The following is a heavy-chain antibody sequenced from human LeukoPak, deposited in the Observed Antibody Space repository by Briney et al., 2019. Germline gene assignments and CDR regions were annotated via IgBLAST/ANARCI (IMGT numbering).Heavy chain of an antibody. CDR1: GGSFSGYY. CDR2: INHSGST. V-gene: IGHV4-34*01. Sequence: PSETLSLTCAVYGGSFSGYYWSWIRQPPGKGLEWIGEINHSGSTNYNPSLKSRVTISVDTSKNQFSLKLSSVTAADTAVYYCARLTTSLTRPSWFDPWGQGTLVTVSS. J-gene: IGHJ5*02. D-gene: IGHD1-1*01. CDR3: ARLTTSLTRPSWFDP.